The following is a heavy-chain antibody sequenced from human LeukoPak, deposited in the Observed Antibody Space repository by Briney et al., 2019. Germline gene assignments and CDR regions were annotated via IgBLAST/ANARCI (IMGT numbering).Heavy chain of an antibody. J-gene: IGHJ4*02. CDR2: INHSGST. V-gene: IGHV4-34*01. CDR1: GGSFSGYY. D-gene: IGHD2-2*01. CDR3: ARASSTYYFDY. Sequence: SETLSLTCAVYGGSFSGYYWSWIRQPPGKRLEWIGEINHSGSTNYNPSLKSRVTISVDTSKNQFSLKLSSVTAADTAVYYCARASSTYYFDYWGQGTLVTVSS.